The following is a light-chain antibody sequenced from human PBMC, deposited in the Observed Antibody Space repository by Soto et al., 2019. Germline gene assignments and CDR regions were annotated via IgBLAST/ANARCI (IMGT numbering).Light chain of an antibody. CDR2: GAS. Sequence: EVVLTQSPGTLSLSPGDRATLSCRATQSISSGYLAWNQQKPGQAPRLLIYGASTRATGIPDRFSGSGSAADFNLTITRLEPEDFAVYYCQHYGSSTRSFGQGTKVEIK. V-gene: IGKV3-20*01. J-gene: IGKJ1*01. CDR3: QHYGSSTRS. CDR1: QSISSGY.